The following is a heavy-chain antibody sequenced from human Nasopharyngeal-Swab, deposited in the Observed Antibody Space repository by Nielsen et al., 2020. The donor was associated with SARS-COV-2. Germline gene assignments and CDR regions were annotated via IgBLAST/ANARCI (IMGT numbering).Heavy chain of an antibody. CDR1: GGSVSTHSHY. CDR3: AREDSSSWSNWFDP. D-gene: IGHD6-13*01. CDR2: IYYSGST. V-gene: IGHV4-61*01. Sequence: SETLSLTCTVSGGSVSTHSHYWSWIRQPPGKGLEWIGYIYYSGSTNYNPSLKSRVTISLDTSKNQFSLRLNSVTAADTAVYYCAREDSSSWSNWFDPWGQGTLVTVSS. J-gene: IGHJ5*02.